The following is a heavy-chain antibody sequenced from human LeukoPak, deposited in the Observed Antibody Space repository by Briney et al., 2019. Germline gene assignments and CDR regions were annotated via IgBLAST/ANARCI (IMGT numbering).Heavy chain of an antibody. CDR1: GFTFSDYY. Sequence: GWSLRLSCAASGFTFSDYYMSWLRQAPGKGLEWVSYISSSGSTIYYADSVKGRFTISRDNAKTSLYLQMNSLSAEDTAVYYCARDHCTNGVCSFFYWGQGTLVTVSS. CDR3: ARDHCTNGVCSFFY. V-gene: IGHV3-11*01. CDR2: ISSSGSTI. D-gene: IGHD2-8*01. J-gene: IGHJ4*02.